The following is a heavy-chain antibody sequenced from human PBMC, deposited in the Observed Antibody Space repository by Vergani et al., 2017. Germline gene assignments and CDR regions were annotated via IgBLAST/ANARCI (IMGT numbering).Heavy chain of an antibody. CDR2: IYHSGST. CDR1: GYSISSGYY. CDR3: ARLKKGTYYYDSSGYYYLDY. J-gene: IGHJ4*02. Sequence: QVQLQESGPGLVKPSETLSLTCAVSGYSISSGYYWGWIRQPPGKGLEWIGSIYHSGSTYYNPSLKSRVTISVDTSKNQFSLKLSSVTAADTAVYYCARLKKGTYYYDSSGYYYLDYWGQGTLVTVSS. V-gene: IGHV4-38-2*01. D-gene: IGHD3-22*01.